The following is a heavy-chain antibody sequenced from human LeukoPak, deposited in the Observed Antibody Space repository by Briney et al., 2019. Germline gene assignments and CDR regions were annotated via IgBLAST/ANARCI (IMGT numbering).Heavy chain of an antibody. J-gene: IGHJ4*02. V-gene: IGHV4-39*07. Sequence: SETLSLTCTVSGGSISSSSYYWGWIRQPPGKGLEWIGSIYYSGSTYYNPSLKSRVTISVDTSKNQFSLKLSSVTAADTAVYYCASPSGKKYYGSGYYFDYWGQGTLVTVSS. CDR2: IYYSGST. CDR3: ASPSGKKYYGSGYYFDY. CDR1: GGSISSSSYY. D-gene: IGHD3-10*01.